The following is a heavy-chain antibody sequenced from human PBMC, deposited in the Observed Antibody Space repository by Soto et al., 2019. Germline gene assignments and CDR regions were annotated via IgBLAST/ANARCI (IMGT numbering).Heavy chain of an antibody. CDR2: ISGSGSSS. CDR1: EFTFSSYA. D-gene: IGHD6-19*01. Sequence: GGSLRLSCAASEFTFSSYAMSWVRQAPGKGLEWVSAISGSGSSSYYADSVKGRFTISRGNSKNTLYLQMNSLRAEDTAVYYCAKCSPRYSSGLKAYYFDHWGQGTLVTVSS. V-gene: IGHV3-23*01. CDR3: AKCSPRYSSGLKAYYFDH. J-gene: IGHJ4*02.